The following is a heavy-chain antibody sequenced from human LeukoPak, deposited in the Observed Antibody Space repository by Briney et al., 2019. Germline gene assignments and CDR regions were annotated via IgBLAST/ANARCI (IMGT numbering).Heavy chain of an antibody. V-gene: IGHV3-21*01. CDR1: GFIFSSEA. D-gene: IGHD1-26*01. J-gene: IGHJ4*02. CDR2: ISSSSSYI. Sequence: GGSLRLSCAASGFIFSSEAMSWVRQAPGKGLEWVSSISSSSSYIYYADSVKGRFTISRDNAKNSLYLQMNSLRAEDTAVYYCARVWDEVSDFDYWGQGTLVTVSS. CDR3: ARVWDEVSDFDY.